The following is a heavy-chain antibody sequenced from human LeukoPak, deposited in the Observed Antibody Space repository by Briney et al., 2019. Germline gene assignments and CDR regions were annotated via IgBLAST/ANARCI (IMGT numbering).Heavy chain of an antibody. CDR2: IGSRPTTT. Sequence: GGSLRLSCAGSGFTFSTYEMNWLRQAPGKGLEWVSYIGSRPTTTYYAESVRGRFTISRDNTKNSVFLQMTSLRADDAAVYFLAASGGFENFLAFNIWGQGTMV. V-gene: IGHV3-48*03. D-gene: IGHD5-12*01. CDR3: AASGGFENFLAFNI. CDR1: GFTFSTYE. J-gene: IGHJ3*02.